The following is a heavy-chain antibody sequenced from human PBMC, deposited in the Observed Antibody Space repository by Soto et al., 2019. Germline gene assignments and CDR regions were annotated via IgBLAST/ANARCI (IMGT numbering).Heavy chain of an antibody. CDR1: GYRFISYW. J-gene: IGHJ6*02. CDR2: IYPGDSDT. Sequence: GESLKISCKCSGYRFISYWIGWVRQMTGKGLEWMGIIYPGDSDTRYSPSFQGQVTISADKSISTAYLQWSSLKTSDTAMYYCAGGGVRGVITRTRDYYGMDVWGQGTTVTVSS. D-gene: IGHD3-10*01. V-gene: IGHV5-51*01. CDR3: AGGGVRGVITRTRDYYGMDV.